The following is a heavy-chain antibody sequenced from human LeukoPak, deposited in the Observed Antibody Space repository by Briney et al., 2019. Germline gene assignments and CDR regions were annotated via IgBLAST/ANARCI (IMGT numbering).Heavy chain of an antibody. CDR3: ARGTYYYYYYYMDV. Sequence: ASVKVSYKASGYTFTGYYMHWVRQAPGQGLEWMGWINPNSGGTNYAQKFQGRVTMTRDTSISTAYMELSRLRSDDTAVYYCARGTYYYYYYYMDVWGKGTTVTVSS. CDR1: GYTFTGYY. V-gene: IGHV1-2*02. CDR2: INPNSGGT. J-gene: IGHJ6*03.